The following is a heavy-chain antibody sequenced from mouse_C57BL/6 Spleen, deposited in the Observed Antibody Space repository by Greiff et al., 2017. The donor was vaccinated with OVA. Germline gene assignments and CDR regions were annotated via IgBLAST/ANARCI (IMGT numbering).Heavy chain of an antibody. V-gene: IGHV6-3*01. CDR1: GFTFSNYW. J-gene: IGHJ2*01. D-gene: IGHD3-3*01. CDR2: IRLKSDNSAT. CDR3: TWGRTDY. Sequence: DVQLQESGGGLAQPGGSMKLSCVASGFTFSNYWMNWVRQSPEKGLEWVAQIRLKSDNSATHYAESGKGRFTIARDGSKSSVYLTMNNLRAEDSGIYCCTWGRTDYWGQGTTLTVSS.